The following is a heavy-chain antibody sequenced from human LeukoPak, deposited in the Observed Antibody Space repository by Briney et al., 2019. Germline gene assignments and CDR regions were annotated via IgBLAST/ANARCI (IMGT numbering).Heavy chain of an antibody. J-gene: IGHJ4*02. CDR1: GFTFSSYA. CDR3: AKDSAARRGYFDY. CDR2: ISGSGGST. D-gene: IGHD6-6*01. V-gene: IGHV3-23*01. Sequence: PGGSLRLSCAASGFTFSSYAMSWVRQAPGKGLEWVSAISGSGGSTYYADSVKGRFTISRDNSKNTLYLQMNSLRAEDAAVYYCAKDSAARRGYFDYWGQGTLVTVSP.